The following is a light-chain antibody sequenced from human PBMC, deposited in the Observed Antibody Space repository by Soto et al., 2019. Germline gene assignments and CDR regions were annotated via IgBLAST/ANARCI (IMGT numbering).Light chain of an antibody. J-gene: IGKJ1*01. CDR2: DAS. CDR1: QSISSW. CDR3: QQYNSYSPRT. Sequence: IQMTQSPSTLSASVGDRVTITCRASQSISSWLAWYQQKPGKAPKLLIYDASSLESGVPSRFSGSGSGTEFPLTISSLQPDDFATYYCQQYNSYSPRTFGQGTKVDIK. V-gene: IGKV1-5*01.